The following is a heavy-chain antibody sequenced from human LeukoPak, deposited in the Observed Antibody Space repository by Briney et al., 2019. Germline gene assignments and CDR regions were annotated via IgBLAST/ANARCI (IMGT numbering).Heavy chain of an antibody. CDR1: GFIFSSYG. CDR2: ISYDGSKK. Sequence: GGSLRLSCAASGFIFSSYGMHWVRQAPGKGLEWVAVISYDGSKKYYGDSVKGRFTISRDNSKNTLYLQMNSLRDEDTAVYHCAKSYYDSSGFDAFDIWGQGTMVTVSS. CDR3: AKSYYDSSGFDAFDI. D-gene: IGHD3-22*01. J-gene: IGHJ3*02. V-gene: IGHV3-30*18.